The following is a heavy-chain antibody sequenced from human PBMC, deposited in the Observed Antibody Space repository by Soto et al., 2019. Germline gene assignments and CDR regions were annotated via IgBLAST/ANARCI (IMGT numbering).Heavy chain of an antibody. CDR3: ARDAGGYCRGGTCYEFDY. V-gene: IGHV4-59*01. CDR2: IYNSGIT. J-gene: IGHJ4*02. CDR1: GGSISRYY. D-gene: IGHD2-15*01. Sequence: QVQLQESGPGLVKPSETLSLTCTVSGGSISRYYWSWIRQPPGKGLEWIGYIYNSGITKYNPSLKSRVTISADPSKNQISLKLNSMTAADTAVYYCARDAGGYCRGGTCYEFDYWGQGTLVTVSS.